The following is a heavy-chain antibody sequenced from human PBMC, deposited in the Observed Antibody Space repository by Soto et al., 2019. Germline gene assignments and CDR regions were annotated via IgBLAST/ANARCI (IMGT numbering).Heavy chain of an antibody. Sequence: QVQLVQSGAEVKKPGSSVKVSCKASGGTFSSYAISWVRQAPGQGLEWMGGIIPIFGTANYAQKFQGRVTITADESTSTAYMELSSLRSEDTAVYYCASSVAEMATIEGYFDYWGQGTLVTVSS. CDR3: ASSVAEMATIEGYFDY. CDR1: GGTFSSYA. CDR2: IIPIFGTA. D-gene: IGHD5-12*01. J-gene: IGHJ4*02. V-gene: IGHV1-69*01.